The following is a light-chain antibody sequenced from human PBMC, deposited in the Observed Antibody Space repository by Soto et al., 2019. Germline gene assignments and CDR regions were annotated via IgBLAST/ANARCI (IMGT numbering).Light chain of an antibody. CDR2: AAS. CDR1: QDIDSW. V-gene: IGKV1-12*01. CDR3: QQGSRLQWT. Sequence: DIQMTHSPSSVSASVGDRVTITCRASQDIDSWLAWYQQKPGKAPKLLIYAASSLQSGVPSRFSGSGSRKDFTFTMSTLQPEDFATYYCQQGSRLQWTIGQGRKV. J-gene: IGKJ1*01.